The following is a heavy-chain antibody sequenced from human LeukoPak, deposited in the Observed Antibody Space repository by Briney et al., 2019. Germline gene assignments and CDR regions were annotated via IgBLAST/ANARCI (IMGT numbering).Heavy chain of an antibody. Sequence: PSETLSLTCTVSGGSISSYYWSWIRKPPGKGLEWIGYIYYSGSTNYNPSLKSRVTISVDTSKNQFSLKLSSVTAADTAVYYCARARHSSSWSPYYFDYWGQGTLVTVSS. J-gene: IGHJ4*02. CDR3: ARARHSSSWSPYYFDY. CDR2: IYYSGST. CDR1: GGSISSYY. D-gene: IGHD6-13*01. V-gene: IGHV4-59*01.